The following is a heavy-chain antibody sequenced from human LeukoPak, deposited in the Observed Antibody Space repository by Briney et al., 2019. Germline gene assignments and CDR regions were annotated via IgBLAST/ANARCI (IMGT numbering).Heavy chain of an antibody. CDR1: GFTFSTYG. V-gene: IGHV3-30*18. CDR2: ISGDGSNK. J-gene: IGHJ4*02. CDR3: AKNLRYYDRIGYYDYFNY. D-gene: IGHD3-22*01. Sequence: AGGSLRLSCAASGFTFSTYGMHWARQAPGKGLEWVAFISGDGSNKFYADSVKGRFTISRDNSKNTLYLQMNSLRAEDTAVYYCAKNLRYYDRIGYYDYFNYWGQGTLVTVSS.